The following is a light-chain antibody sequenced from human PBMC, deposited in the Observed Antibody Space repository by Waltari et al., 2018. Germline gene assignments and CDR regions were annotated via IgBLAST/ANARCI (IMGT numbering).Light chain of an antibody. CDR1: SSNIGSNH. V-gene: IGLV1-47*01. CDR3: AAWDGSLSGYV. J-gene: IGLJ1*01. CDR2: WNN. Sequence: QSVLTQPPSASGTPGQRVTISCSGSSSNIGSNHVYWYQQPPGTAPKLLIYWNNQRPSGVPVRFSGSKSGTTASLAISGLRSEDEADYYCAAWDGSLSGYVFGTGTKVTVL.